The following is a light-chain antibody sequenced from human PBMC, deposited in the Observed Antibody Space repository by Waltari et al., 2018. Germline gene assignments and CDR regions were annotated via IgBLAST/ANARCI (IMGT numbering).Light chain of an antibody. Sequence: QSVPPNHAPVSGPPGQSITSFRTRTSTDVGGYDYASWYQQHPGKAPKLMIYDVSKRPSGVSNRFSGSKSGNTASLTISGLQAEDEADYYCSSYTSSTHVFGTGTKVTVL. CDR1: STDVGGYDY. CDR3: SSYTSSTHV. V-gene: IGLV2-14*01. CDR2: DVS. J-gene: IGLJ1*01.